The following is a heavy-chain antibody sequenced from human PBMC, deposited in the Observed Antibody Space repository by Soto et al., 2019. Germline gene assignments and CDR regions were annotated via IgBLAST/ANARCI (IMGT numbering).Heavy chain of an antibody. Sequence: QVQLQESGPGLVKPSGTLSLTCAVSGDSINDSNWWGWVRQSPGKGLEWIGEIFHSGSTKYNPSLKRRVTISVDKSKNQFSLNLSSVTAADTAVYYCARAGFYDSSGYYFWLLDYWGQGTLVTVSS. CDR2: IFHSGST. CDR1: GDSINDSNW. V-gene: IGHV4-4*02. J-gene: IGHJ4*02. CDR3: ARAGFYDSSGYYFWLLDY. D-gene: IGHD3-22*01.